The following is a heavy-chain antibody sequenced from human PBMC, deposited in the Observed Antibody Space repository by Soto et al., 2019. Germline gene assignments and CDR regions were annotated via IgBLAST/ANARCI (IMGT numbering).Heavy chain of an antibody. CDR1: GGSVSNDNFY. CDR3: ARGLTMGQLPTHFDH. D-gene: IGHD3-16*01. Sequence: SETLSLTCTVSGGSVSNDNFYWSWIRQPQGQGLEWIGYVHCSGISNYNLSLKRRVSISVDTSRNQFSLRLSSVTAADTAVYYCARGLTMGQLPTHFDHWGQGTLVTVSS. CDR2: VHCSGIS. V-gene: IGHV4-61*01. J-gene: IGHJ5*02.